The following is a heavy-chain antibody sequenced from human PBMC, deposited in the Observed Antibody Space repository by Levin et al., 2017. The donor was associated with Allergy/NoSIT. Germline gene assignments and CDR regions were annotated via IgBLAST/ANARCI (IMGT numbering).Heavy chain of an antibody. J-gene: IGHJ4*02. CDR3: ARSLSSSWYPLDY. V-gene: IGHV4-4*02. Sequence: SETLSLTCAVSGGSISSSNWWSWVRQPPGKGLEWIGEIYHSGSTNYNPSLKSRVTIAVDKSKNQFSLKLTSVTAADTGVYYCARSLSSSWYPLDYWGQGTLVTVSS. CDR2: IYHSGST. CDR1: GGSISSSNW. D-gene: IGHD6-13*01.